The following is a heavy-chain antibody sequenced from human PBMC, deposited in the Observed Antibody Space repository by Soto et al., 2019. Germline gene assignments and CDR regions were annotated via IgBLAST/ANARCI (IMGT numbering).Heavy chain of an antibody. J-gene: IGHJ6*02. V-gene: IGHV3-30*03. CDR1: GFTFNSHG. Sequence: QVQLVEAGGGVVQPGRSLRLSCGASGFTFNSHGMPWVRQAPGKGLGWVAGISYEGSNNFYAESVKGRFTISRDNSKNTLYLQMNSLRREDTAVYYCARGAEYQLLSRDYFYGMDVWGQGTTVTVSS. D-gene: IGHD2-2*01. CDR2: ISYEGSNN. CDR3: ARGAEYQLLSRDYFYGMDV.